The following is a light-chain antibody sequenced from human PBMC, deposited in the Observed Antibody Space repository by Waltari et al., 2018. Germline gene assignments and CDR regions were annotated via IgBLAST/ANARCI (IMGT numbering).Light chain of an antibody. Sequence: QSVLTQPPSVSVAPGQRVTLSCTGSTSNTGAGYAVHWYQPLPGTAPKPLIYGNSNRPSGVPDRFSGSKSGTSASLAITGLQAEDEADYYCQSYDSSLSGSVFGGGTKLTVL. J-gene: IGLJ2*01. V-gene: IGLV1-40*01. CDR1: TSNTGAGYA. CDR2: GNS. CDR3: QSYDSSLSGSV.